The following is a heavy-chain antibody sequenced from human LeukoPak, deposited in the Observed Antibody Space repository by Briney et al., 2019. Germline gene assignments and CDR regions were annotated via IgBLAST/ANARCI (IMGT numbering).Heavy chain of an antibody. V-gene: IGHV3-48*03. J-gene: IGHJ4*02. CDR1: GFTFSNYE. D-gene: IGHD5-18*01. CDR3: ARVKATAIGDY. CDR2: ISSSGNNI. Sequence: PGGSLRLSCVVSGFTFSNYEMNWVRQAPGKGLEWVSYISSSGNNIYHTDSVKGRFTISRDNARNSLYLHMNSLSAEDTAVYYCARVKATAIGDYWGRGTLVTASS.